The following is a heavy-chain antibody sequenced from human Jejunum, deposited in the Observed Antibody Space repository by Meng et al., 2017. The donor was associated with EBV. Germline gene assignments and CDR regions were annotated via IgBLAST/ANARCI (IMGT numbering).Heavy chain of an antibody. V-gene: IGHV3-21*01. Sequence: GQLVDSGGGLVQPGGFLTLSCVGSGFTFDEYSMKWVRQAPGKGLEWVSSISGNSGHIDYADSLKGRFTISRDNAKKSLFLQMDSLRVDDTAVYYCAAGTTTTTKYNWLDPWGLGTLVTVSS. D-gene: IGHD1-1*01. CDR1: GFTFDEYS. J-gene: IGHJ5*02. CDR3: AAGTTTTTKYNWLDP. CDR2: ISGNSGHI.